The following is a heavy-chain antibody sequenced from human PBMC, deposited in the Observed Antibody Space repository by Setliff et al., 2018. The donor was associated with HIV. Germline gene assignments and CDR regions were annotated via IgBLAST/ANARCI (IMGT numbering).Heavy chain of an antibody. CDR1: GFSFGTYS. CDR2: ISSASSYI. CDR3: ARGYSSSWHNDYHYYMDV. D-gene: IGHD6-13*01. Sequence: GGSRRLSCLASGFSFGTYSMTWVRQAPGKGLEWVSSISSASSYIYYEDSVKGRFTVSRDNAEHSLYLQMDSLRADDTAVYYCARGYSSSWHNDYHYYMDVWGKGTTVTVSS. V-gene: IGHV3-21*01. J-gene: IGHJ6*03.